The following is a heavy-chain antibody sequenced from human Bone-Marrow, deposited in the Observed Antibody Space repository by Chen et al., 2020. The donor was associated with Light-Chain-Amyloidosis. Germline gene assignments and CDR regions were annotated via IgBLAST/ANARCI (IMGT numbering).Heavy chain of an antibody. CDR2: ISWDGRST. D-gene: IGHD2-2*01. V-gene: IGHV3-43*01. Sequence: EVQLVESGGVVVQPGGSLRLSCAASGFTFDDFTMHWVRQVPGKGLEWVSLISWDGRSTYYADSVKGRFTSSRDNSKNSLYLQMNSLRTEDTALYYCVKDIEQYQLLFGLGYWGQGTLVTVSS. J-gene: IGHJ4*02. CDR1: GFTFDDFT. CDR3: VKDIEQYQLLFGLGY.